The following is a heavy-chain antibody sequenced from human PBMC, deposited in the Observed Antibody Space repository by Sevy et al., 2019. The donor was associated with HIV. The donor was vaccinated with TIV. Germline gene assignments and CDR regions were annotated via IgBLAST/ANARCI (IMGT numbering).Heavy chain of an antibody. Sequence: GGSLRLSCAASGFTFSNYPMHWIRQAPGKGLEWVAVISYDGSTTYYADSLKGRFTISRDTSKSTLYLQVNSLRAEDAAVYYCARAALTSGYLYYFDYWGQRTLVTVSS. V-gene: IGHV3-30*04. D-gene: IGHD3-22*01. CDR2: ISYDGSTT. CDR1: GFTFSNYP. J-gene: IGHJ4*02. CDR3: ARAALTSGYLYYFDY.